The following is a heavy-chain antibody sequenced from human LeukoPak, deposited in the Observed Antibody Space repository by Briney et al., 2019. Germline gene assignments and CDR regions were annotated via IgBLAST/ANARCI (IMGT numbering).Heavy chain of an antibody. Sequence: GASVKVSCKASGYTFTSYGISWVRQAPGQGLEWMGWISAYNGNTNYAQKLQGRVTMTTDTSTSTAYMELRSLRSDDTAEYYCARDMNSSSWYPYYYYYYMDVWGKGTTVTVSS. CDR3: ARDMNSSSWYPYYYYYYMDV. CDR1: GYTFTSYG. J-gene: IGHJ6*03. D-gene: IGHD6-13*01. V-gene: IGHV1-18*01. CDR2: ISAYNGNT.